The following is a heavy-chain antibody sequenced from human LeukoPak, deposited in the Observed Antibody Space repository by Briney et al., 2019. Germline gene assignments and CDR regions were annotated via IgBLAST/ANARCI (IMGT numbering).Heavy chain of an antibody. CDR2: IYYRGST. CDR3: ARGIRNLGYDSSCYPDY. Sequence: SQTLSLTCTVSGGSLSSGDYYWSWIRQPPGKGLECIGYIYYRGSTYYNPSLKSRVTILVDTSKNQFSLKLSSVTAADTAVYYCARGIRNLGYDSSCYPDYWGQGTLVTVSS. V-gene: IGHV4-30-4*08. CDR1: GGSLSSGDYY. D-gene: IGHD3-22*01. J-gene: IGHJ4*02.